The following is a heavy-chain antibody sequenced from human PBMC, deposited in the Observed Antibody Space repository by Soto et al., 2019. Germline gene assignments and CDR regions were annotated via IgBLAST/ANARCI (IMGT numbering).Heavy chain of an antibody. J-gene: IGHJ4*02. CDR3: ARAHGRAGIILFDY. D-gene: IGHD3-16*02. Sequence: PGGSLRLSCAGSGFTFRNYGMQWVRQAPGKGLEWVALTSFDGFNQYYGKSVEGRFTISRDNSKNTLYLQMDSLRPEDSAMYFCARAHGRAGIILFDYWGQGTLVTVSS. CDR1: GFTFRNYG. CDR2: TSFDGFNQ. V-gene: IGHV3-30*03.